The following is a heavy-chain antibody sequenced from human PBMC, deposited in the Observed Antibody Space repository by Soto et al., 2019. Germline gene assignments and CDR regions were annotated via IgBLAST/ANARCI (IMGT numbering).Heavy chain of an antibody. V-gene: IGHV4-34*01. CDR3: ARGEFTMIVVVTGP. Sequence: SETLSLTCAVYGGSFSGYYWSWIRQPPGKGLEWIGEINHSGSTNYNPSLKSRVTISVDTSKNQFSLKLSSVTAADTAVYYCARGEFTMIVVVTGPWGQGTLVTVSS. CDR2: INHSGST. J-gene: IGHJ5*02. D-gene: IGHD3-22*01. CDR1: GGSFSGYY.